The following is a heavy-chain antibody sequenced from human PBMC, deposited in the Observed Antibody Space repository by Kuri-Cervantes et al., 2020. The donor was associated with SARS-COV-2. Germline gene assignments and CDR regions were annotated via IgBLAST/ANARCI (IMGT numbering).Heavy chain of an antibody. Sequence: GGSLRLSCAASGFTFSSYGMHWVRQAPGKGLEWVVVISYDGSNKYYADSVKGRFTISRDNSKNTLYLQMNSLRAEDTAVYYCAKVFRPSDEGFDYWGQGTLVTVSS. J-gene: IGHJ4*02. CDR1: GFTFSSYG. CDR3: AKVFRPSDEGFDY. D-gene: IGHD1-26*01. CDR2: ISYDGSNK. V-gene: IGHV3-30*18.